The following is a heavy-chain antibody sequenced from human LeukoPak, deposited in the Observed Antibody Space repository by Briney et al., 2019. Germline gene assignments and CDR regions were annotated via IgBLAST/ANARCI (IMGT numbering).Heavy chain of an antibody. J-gene: IGHJ5*02. D-gene: IGHD2-15*01. CDR1: GFTFSSSG. V-gene: IGHV3-33*01. CDR3: ARAGGYCSGGSCYRGYSWFDP. CDR2: ILYNGSNK. Sequence: GGSLRLSCAASGFTFSSSGMHWVRQAPGKGLEWVAVILYNGSNKYYADSVKGRFTISRDNSKNTLYLQMNSLRVEDTAVYYCARAGGYCSGGSCYRGYSWFDPWGQGTLVTISS.